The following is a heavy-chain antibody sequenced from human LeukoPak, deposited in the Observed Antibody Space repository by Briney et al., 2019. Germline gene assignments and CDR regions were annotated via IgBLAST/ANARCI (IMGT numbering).Heavy chain of an antibody. V-gene: IGHV4-30-4*01. CDR2: IYYSGST. D-gene: IGHD2-2*01. CDR1: GGSISSGDYY. CDR3: AATPSYCSSTSCYRLDY. Sequence: MPSETLSLTCTVSGGSISSGDYYWSWIRQPPGKGLEWIGYIYYSGSTYYNPSLKSRVTISVDTSKNQFSQKLSSVTAADTAVYYCAATPSYCSSTSCYRLDYWGQGTLVTVSS. J-gene: IGHJ4*02.